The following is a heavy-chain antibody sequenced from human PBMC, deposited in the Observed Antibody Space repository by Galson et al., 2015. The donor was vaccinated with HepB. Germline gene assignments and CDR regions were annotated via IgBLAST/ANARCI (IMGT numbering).Heavy chain of an antibody. CDR2: IIPIFGKT. Sequence: SVKVSCKASGGTFSSYAISWVRQAPGQGLEWMGGIIPIFGKTNYAQKFQGRVTMTTDTSTSTAYMELRSLRSDDTAVYYCARDTSYVDSSLCYWGQGTLVTVSS. D-gene: IGHD3-10*02. V-gene: IGHV1-69*05. CDR3: ARDTSYVDSSLCY. CDR1: GGTFSSYA. J-gene: IGHJ4*02.